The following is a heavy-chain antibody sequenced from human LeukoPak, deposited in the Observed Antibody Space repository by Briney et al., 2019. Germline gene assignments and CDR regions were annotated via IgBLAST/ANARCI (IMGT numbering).Heavy chain of an antibody. J-gene: IGHJ1*01. CDR1: GFTFTSYA. CDR2: ISGSGVST. V-gene: IGHV3-23*01. CDR3: TRDNPFGAY. Sequence: SGGSLRLSCAASGFTFTSYAMNWVRQAPGKGLEWVSAISGSGVSTYYADSVKGRFTISRDNSKNMLYLQMNSLRAEDTAVYYCTRDNPFGAYWGQGTLVTVSS. D-gene: IGHD3-3*01.